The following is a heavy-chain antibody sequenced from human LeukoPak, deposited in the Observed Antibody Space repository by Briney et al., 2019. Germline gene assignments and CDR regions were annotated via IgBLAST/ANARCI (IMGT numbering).Heavy chain of an antibody. D-gene: IGHD3-10*01. V-gene: IGHV4-31*03. Sequence: SPTLSPTCTVSGRSISSGGYYCGWIRRRAGKGLEWIGYIGYTGSTYYNPCRKTRVTISVETSKHQFSLKLSAVTTADTAVYYCAREYLSGCDARDCWGQGTLVAVSS. CDR3: AREYLSGCDARDC. CDR2: IGYTGST. CDR1: GRSISSGGYY. J-gene: IGHJ4*02.